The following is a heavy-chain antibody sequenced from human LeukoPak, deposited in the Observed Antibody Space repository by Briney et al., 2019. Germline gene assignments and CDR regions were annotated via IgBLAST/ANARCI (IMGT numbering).Heavy chain of an antibody. J-gene: IGHJ3*02. CDR2: IYYIGST. CDR3: ARELITKADAFDI. CDR1: GGSISSYY. V-gene: IGHV4-59*01. D-gene: IGHD1-20*01. Sequence: SETLSLTCTVSGGSISSYYWSWIRQPPGKGLEWIGYIYYIGSTNYNPSLKSRLTISLDTSKNQFSLKLSSVTAADTAVYYCARELITKADAFDIWGQGTMVTVSS.